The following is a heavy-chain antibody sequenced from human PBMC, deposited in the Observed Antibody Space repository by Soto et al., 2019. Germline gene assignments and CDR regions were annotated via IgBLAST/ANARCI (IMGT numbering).Heavy chain of an antibody. D-gene: IGHD5-12*01. Sequence: GGSLRLSCAASGFTVSSNYMSWVRQAPGKGLEWVSVIYSGGSTYYADSVKGRFTISRHNSKNTLYLQMNSLRAEDTAVYYCARDSFGHSGYDYDLYYSYYYMDVWGKGTTVTVSS. V-gene: IGHV3-53*04. CDR1: GFTVSSNY. J-gene: IGHJ6*03. CDR2: IYSGGST. CDR3: ARDSFGHSGYDYDLYYSYYYMDV.